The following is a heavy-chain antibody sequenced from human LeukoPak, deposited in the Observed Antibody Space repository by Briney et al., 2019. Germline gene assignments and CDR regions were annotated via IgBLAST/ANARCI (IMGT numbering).Heavy chain of an antibody. D-gene: IGHD2-21*01. CDR1: GGSISSGGYS. CDR2: IYYSGST. J-gene: IGHJ4*02. V-gene: IGHV4-61*08. Sequence: SQTLSLTCAVSGGSISSGGYSWSWIRQPPGKGLEWIGYIYYSGSTNYNPSLKSRVTISVDTSKNQFSLKLSSVTAADTAVYYCARGVAFFDYWGQGTLVTVSS. CDR3: ARGVAFFDY.